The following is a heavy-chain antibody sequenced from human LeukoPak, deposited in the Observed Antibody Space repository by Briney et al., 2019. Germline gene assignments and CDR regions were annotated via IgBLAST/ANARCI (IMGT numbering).Heavy chain of an antibody. D-gene: IGHD3-9*01. CDR3: ARDSGYDILTGTDWFDP. V-gene: IGHV1-3*01. J-gene: IGHJ5*02. CDR2: INAGNGNT. Sequence: ASVKVSCKASGYTFTSYAMHWVRQAPGQRLEWMGWINAGNGNTKYSQKFQGRVTITRDTSASTAYMELSSLRSEDTAVYYCARDSGYDILTGTDWFDPWGQGTLVTVSP. CDR1: GYTFTSYA.